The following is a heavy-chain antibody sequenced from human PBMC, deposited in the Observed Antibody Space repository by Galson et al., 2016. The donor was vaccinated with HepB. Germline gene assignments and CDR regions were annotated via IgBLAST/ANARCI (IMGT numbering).Heavy chain of an antibody. V-gene: IGHV3-66*02. J-gene: IGHJ3*02. Sequence: SLRLSCAASVFTVSSNYMSWVRQAPGKGLEWVSVLYIDGRTYYADSVKGRFTTSRDDSKNTLYLQMNSLRAEDTAVYYCAKVVGAITRGAFDIWGQGTMVTVSS. D-gene: IGHD1-26*01. CDR1: VFTVSSNY. CDR2: LYIDGRT. CDR3: AKVVGAITRGAFDI.